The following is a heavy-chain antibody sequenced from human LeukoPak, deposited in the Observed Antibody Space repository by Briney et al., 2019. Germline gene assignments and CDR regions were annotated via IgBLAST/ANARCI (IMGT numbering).Heavy chain of an antibody. J-gene: IGHJ4*02. CDR3: ARLAIYDSSGYYDDPPYYFDY. CDR1: GGSISSSSYY. V-gene: IGHV4-61*05. D-gene: IGHD3-22*01. CDR2: IYYSGST. Sequence: SETLSFTCTVSGGSISSSSYYWGWIRQPPGKGLEWIGYIYYSGSTNYNPSLKSRVTISVDTSKNQFSLKLSSVTAADTAVYYCARLAIYDSSGYYDDPPYYFDYWGQGTLVTVSS.